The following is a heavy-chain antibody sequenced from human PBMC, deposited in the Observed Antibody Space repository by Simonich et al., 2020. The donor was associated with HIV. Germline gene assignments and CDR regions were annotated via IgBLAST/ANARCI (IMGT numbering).Heavy chain of an antibody. V-gene: IGHV4-34*01. Sequence: QVQLQQWGAGLLKPSETLSLTCAVYGGSFSGYYWSWIRQPPGKGLGWIGEINHSASTSYNPSLTSGVTTTVDTSRNQFSLKLSSVTAADTAVYYWATIYSGYDPDPYSSSWYGDYWGQGTLVTVSS. CDR2: INHSAST. CDR1: GGSFSGYY. CDR3: ATIYSGYDPDPYSSSWYGDY. D-gene: IGHD6-13*01. J-gene: IGHJ4*02.